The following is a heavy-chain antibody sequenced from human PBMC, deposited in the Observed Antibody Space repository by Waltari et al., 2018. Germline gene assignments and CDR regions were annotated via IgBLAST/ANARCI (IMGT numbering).Heavy chain of an antibody. J-gene: IGHJ4*02. CDR1: GFTFSSYA. D-gene: IGHD6-6*01. CDR2: ISSNGGST. Sequence: EVQLVESGGGLVQPGGSLRLSCAASGFTFSSYAMHWVRQAPGKGLEYVSAISSNGGSTYYANSVKGRFTISRDNSKNTLYLQMGSLRAEDMAVYYCARARIAARPDYDYWGQGTLVTVSS. CDR3: ARARIAARPDYDY. V-gene: IGHV3-64*01.